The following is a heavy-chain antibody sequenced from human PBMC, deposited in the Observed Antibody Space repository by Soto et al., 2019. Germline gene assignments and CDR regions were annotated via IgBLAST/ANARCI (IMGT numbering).Heavy chain of an antibody. CDR2: IYYTGSS. CDR1: GGSIGSYY. J-gene: IGHJ5*02. V-gene: IGHV4-59*01. D-gene: IGHD2-21*01. CDR3: ARDIYSCGP. Sequence: SETLSLTCTVSGGSIGSYYWSWIRQPPGKGLEWIGSIYYTGSSKYNPSLKSRVTISVDTSKNQSSLKLSSVTAADTAVYYCARDIYSCGPWGPGTLVTVSS.